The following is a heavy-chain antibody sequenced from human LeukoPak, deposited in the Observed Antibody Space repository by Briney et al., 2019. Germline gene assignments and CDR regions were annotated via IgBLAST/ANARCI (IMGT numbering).Heavy chain of an antibody. V-gene: IGHV3-23*01. Sequence: GGSLRLSCAASGFTFSSYAMSWVRQALGKGLEWVSAISGSGGSTYYADSVKGRFTISRDNSKNTLYLQMNSLRAEDTAVYYCAKDFVVVPAAILIWGQGTLVTVSS. CDR1: GFTFSSYA. D-gene: IGHD2-2*01. J-gene: IGHJ4*02. CDR3: AKDFVVVPAAILI. CDR2: ISGSGGST.